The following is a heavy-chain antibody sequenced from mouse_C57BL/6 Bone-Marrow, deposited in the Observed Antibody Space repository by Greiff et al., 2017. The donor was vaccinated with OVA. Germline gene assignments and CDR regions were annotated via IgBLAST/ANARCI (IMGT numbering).Heavy chain of an antibody. D-gene: IGHD4-1*02. CDR3: ARSSTGTGYFDD. V-gene: IGHV7-3*01. Sequence: EVKLVESGGGLVQPGGSLSLSCAASGFTFTDYYMSWVRQPPGKALEWLGFIRNKANGYTTEYKASVKGRFTVSSDNSQSILYLQMNAPRADDSATYDCARSSTGTGYFDDWGQGTTLTVAS. CDR1: GFTFTDYY. J-gene: IGHJ2*01. CDR2: IRNKANGYTT.